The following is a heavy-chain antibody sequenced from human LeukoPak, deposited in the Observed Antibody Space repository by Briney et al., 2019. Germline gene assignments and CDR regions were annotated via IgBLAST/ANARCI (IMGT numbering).Heavy chain of an antibody. V-gene: IGHV4-61*02. D-gene: IGHD6-13*01. CDR1: GGSISSGSYC. J-gene: IGHJ4*02. CDR3: AREGAAAADY. Sequence: SETLSLTCTVSGGSISSGSYCWTWIRQPAGKGLEWIGRVYTSGSTIGNTNYNPSLKSRVTMSVDTSKNQFSLKLSSVTAADTAVYYCAREGAAAADYWGQGTLVTVSS. CDR2: VYTSGST.